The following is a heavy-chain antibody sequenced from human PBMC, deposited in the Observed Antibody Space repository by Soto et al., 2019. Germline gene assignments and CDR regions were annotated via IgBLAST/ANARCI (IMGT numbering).Heavy chain of an antibody. CDR2: INPNSGGT. J-gene: IGHJ4*02. V-gene: IGHV1-2*04. CDR3: AREGPTGDSLDY. D-gene: IGHD7-27*01. Sequence: QVQLVQSGAEVKKPGASVKVSCKASGYTFTGYYIHWVRQAPGQGLEWMGWINPNSGGTSFAQKFQGWVTLTRDTSISTAYMEVSRLKSDDTAVYYCAREGPTGDSLDYWGQGTLVTVSS. CDR1: GYTFTGYY.